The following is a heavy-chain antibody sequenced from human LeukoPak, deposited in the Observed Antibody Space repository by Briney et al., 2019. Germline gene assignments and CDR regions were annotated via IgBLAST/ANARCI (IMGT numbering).Heavy chain of an antibody. V-gene: IGHV4-59*01. CDR2: IYYSGST. J-gene: IGHJ4*02. CDR1: GGSISSYY. Sequence: SETLSLTCTVSGGSISSYYWSWIRQPPGKGLGWIGYIYYSGSTNYNPSLKSRVTISVDTSKNQFSLKLSSVTAADTAVYYCARGLAARPDFDYWGQGTLVTVSS. D-gene: IGHD6-6*01. CDR3: ARGLAARPDFDY.